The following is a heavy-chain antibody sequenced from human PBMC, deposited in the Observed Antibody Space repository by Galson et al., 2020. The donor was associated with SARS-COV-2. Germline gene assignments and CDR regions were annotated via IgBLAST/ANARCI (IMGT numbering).Heavy chain of an antibody. CDR2: IFNIGNT. J-gene: IGHJ3*02. CDR1: GETINSYT. D-gene: IGHD3-22*01. V-gene: IGHV4-59*08. CDR3: ARTRSSAYYDAFDI. Sequence: SETQSITCTVPGETINSYTWSRIRQSPGKGLERIGYIFNIGNTNYNPSLKSRVTISVDKSKNQFFLKLTSVTAADTAVYFCARTRSSAYYDAFDIWGQGAMVTVSS.